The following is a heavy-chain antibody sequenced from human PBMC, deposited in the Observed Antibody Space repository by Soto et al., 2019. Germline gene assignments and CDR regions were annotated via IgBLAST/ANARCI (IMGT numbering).Heavy chain of an antibody. CDR2: ISYDGSNK. Sequence: QVQLVESGGGVVQPGRSLRLSCAASGFTFSSYAMHWVRQAPGKGLEWVAVISYDGSNKYYADSVKGRFTISRDNSKNTLYLQMNSLRAEDTAVYYCARAGTTTPWGQGTLVTVSS. J-gene: IGHJ4*02. CDR1: GFTFSSYA. CDR3: ARAGTTTP. D-gene: IGHD1-1*01. V-gene: IGHV3-30-3*01.